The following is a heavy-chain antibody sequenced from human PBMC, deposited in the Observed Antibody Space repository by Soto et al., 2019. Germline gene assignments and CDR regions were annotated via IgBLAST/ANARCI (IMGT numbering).Heavy chain of an antibody. J-gene: IGHJ6*01. CDR2: IYYSGST. CDR3: ASDLSSGWDQCYGIDV. D-gene: IGHD6-19*01. CDR1: GGSISIYY. Sequence: SNTLSLTWTICGGSISIYYWSWIRQPPGKGLEWIGYIYYSGSTSYNPSLKSRVTISVDTSKNQFSLKLRSVTAADTAVYYCASDLSSGWDQCYGIDVRREGHTVP. V-gene: IGHV4-59*07.